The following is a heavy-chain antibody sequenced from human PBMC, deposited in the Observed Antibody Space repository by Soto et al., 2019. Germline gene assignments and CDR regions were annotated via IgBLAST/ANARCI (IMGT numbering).Heavy chain of an antibody. J-gene: IGHJ2*01. Sequence: SEKLYQTCTASGGTPSSYFWSCIRQPPWKGLECIGYIYYTGSTNYIPSLNFRVTISVDMSKNQFSLLLSSVTAADTAVYYCANFNWYFDLWGRGTLVT. CDR2: IYYTGST. CDR3: ANFNWYFDL. V-gene: IGHV4-59*01. CDR1: GGTPSSYF.